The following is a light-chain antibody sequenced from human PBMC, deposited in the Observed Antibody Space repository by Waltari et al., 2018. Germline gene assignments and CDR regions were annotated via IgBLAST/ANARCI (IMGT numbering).Light chain of an antibody. CDR1: NTDVGFSKH. Sequence: QSALTQPASVSGSPGQSITISRTGTNTDVGFSKHVSWYQQHPGKAPKLLIYDVSVRPSGVSNRFSGSKSGNTASLTISGLQAEDEADYYCNSYTGSSSWVFGGGTRLTVL. V-gene: IGLV2-14*03. J-gene: IGLJ3*02. CDR3: NSYTGSSSWV. CDR2: DVS.